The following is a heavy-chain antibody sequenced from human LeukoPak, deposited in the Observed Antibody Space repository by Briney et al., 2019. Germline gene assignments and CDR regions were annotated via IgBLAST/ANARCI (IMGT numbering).Heavy chain of an antibody. CDR3: ARGNYYDSSGYNWFDP. CDR2: MNPNSGNT. D-gene: IGHD3-22*01. Sequence: ASVKVSCKASGYTFTSYDINWVRQATGQGLEWMGWMNPNSGNTGYAQKFQRRVTMTRNTSISTAYMELSSLRSEDTAVYYCARGNYYDSSGYNWFDPWGQGTLVTVSS. CDR1: GYTFTSYD. V-gene: IGHV1-8*01. J-gene: IGHJ5*02.